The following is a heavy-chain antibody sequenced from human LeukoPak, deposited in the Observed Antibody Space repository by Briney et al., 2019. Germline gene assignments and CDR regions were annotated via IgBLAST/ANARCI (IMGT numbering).Heavy chain of an antibody. Sequence: PSETLSLTCTVSGGSITSSSYYWGWICQPPGKGLEWIGNIYYSGSTYYNPSLKSRVTISADTSKNQFSLKLSSVTAADTAVYYCARALGYSGYDSPPDYWGQGTLVTVSS. J-gene: IGHJ4*02. CDR2: IYYSGST. CDR1: GGSITSSSYY. V-gene: IGHV4-39*07. D-gene: IGHD5-12*01. CDR3: ARALGYSGYDSPPDY.